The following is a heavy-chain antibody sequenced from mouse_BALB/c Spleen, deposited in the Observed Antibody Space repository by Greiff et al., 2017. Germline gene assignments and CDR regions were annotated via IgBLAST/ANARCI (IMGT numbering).Heavy chain of an antibody. CDR1: GYTFTDYE. D-gene: IGHD1-1*01. J-gene: IGHJ3*01. Sequence: QVQLQQSGAELVRPGASVTLSCKASGYTFTDYEMHWVKQTPVHGLEWIGAIDPETGGTAYNQKFKGKATLTADKSSSTAYMELRSLTSEDSAVYYCTRSSYYGSSPFAYWGQGTLVTVSA. CDR3: TRSSYYGSSPFAY. V-gene: IGHV1-15*01. CDR2: IDPETGGT.